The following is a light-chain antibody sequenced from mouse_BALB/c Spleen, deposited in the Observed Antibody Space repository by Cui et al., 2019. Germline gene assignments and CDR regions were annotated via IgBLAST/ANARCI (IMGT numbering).Light chain of an antibody. CDR3: QQWSSYT. V-gene: IGKV4-55*01. J-gene: IGKJ2*01. CDR2: DTS. CDR1: SSVSY. Sequence: QIVLTQSPAIMSASPGEKVTMTCSDSSSVSYMYWYQQKPGSSPRLLIYDTSNLASGVPVRFSGSGSGTSYSLTISRMEAEDAATYYCQQWSSYTFGGGTKLEIK.